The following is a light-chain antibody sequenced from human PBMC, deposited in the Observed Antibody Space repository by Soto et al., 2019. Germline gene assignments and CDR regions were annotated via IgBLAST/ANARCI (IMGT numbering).Light chain of an antibody. V-gene: IGKV1-39*01. J-gene: IGKJ1*01. CDR2: AAS. Sequence: DIQMTQCPSSLSASVGDTVTISCRASQSIGTHLNWYQQKPGRAPKLQIFAASNLQSGVPSRFRGSGSGTDFTLTIRSLQPEDFATYFSQQSHISPWTFGQGTKVDIK. CDR3: QQSHISPWT. CDR1: QSIGTH.